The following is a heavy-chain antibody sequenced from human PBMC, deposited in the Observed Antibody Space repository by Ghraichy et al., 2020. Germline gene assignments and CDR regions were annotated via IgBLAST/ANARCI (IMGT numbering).Heavy chain of an antibody. J-gene: IGHJ4*02. V-gene: IGHV3-74*01. CDR1: GFSFSSNW. CDR2: INSVGSNT. D-gene: IGHD1-26*01. CDR3: ATEGSGKSFDF. Sequence: GGSLRLSCAASGFSFSSNWMHWARQSPGKGLVWVSRINSVGSNTAYEDSVRGRFTISRDNAKNTLYLQMNSLRVEDTALYYCATEGSGKSFDFWGQGTLVTVSS.